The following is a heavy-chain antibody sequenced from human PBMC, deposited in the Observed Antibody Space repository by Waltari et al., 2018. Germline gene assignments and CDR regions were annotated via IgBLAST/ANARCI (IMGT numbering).Heavy chain of an antibody. V-gene: IGHV2-26*01. D-gene: IGHD2-2*01. CDR1: GFSLSNARMG. J-gene: IGHJ6*03. CDR3: ARGVVVVPAAIADASGYYYYYMDV. CDR2: IFSNDEK. Sequence: QVTLKESGPVLVKPTETLTLTYTVSGFSLSNARMGVSWIRQPPGKALEWLAHIFSNDEKSYSTSLKSRLTISKDTSKSQVVLTMTNMDPVDTATYYCARGVVVVPAAIADASGYYYYYMDVWGKGTTVTISS.